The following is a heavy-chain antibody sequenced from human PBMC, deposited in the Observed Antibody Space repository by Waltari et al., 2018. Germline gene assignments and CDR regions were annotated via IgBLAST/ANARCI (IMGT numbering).Heavy chain of an antibody. D-gene: IGHD4-17*01. CDR1: GFTFSSYG. J-gene: IGHJ4*02. CDR2: IRYDGSNK. CDR3: AKDLSYGDYFDY. V-gene: IGHV3-30*02. Sequence: QVQLVESGGGVVQPGGSLRLSCAASGFTFSSYGMHWVRQAPGKGVGWVAFIRYDGSNKYYADSVKGRFTISRDNSKNTLYLQMNSLRAEDTAVYYCAKDLSYGDYFDYWGQGTLVTVSS.